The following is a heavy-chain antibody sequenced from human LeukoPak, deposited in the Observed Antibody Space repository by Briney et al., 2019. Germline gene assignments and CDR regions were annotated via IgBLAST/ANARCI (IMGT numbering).Heavy chain of an antibody. J-gene: IGHJ4*02. D-gene: IGHD3-10*01. CDR1: GYTFTGYY. CDR2: IKPGGDIR. CDR3: ARYGSGSELDY. V-gene: IGHV1-46*01. Sequence: ASVKVSCKASGYTFTGYYMHWVRQAPGQGLEWMGIIKPGGDIRIYAQKFQGRVTMTRDTSTSTVYMELSSLRSEDTAVYYCARYGSGSELDYWGQGTLVTVSS.